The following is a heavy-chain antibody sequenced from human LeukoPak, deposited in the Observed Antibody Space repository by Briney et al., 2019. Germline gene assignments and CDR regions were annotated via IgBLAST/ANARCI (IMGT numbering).Heavy chain of an antibody. D-gene: IGHD6-13*01. V-gene: IGHV4-34*01. CDR2: INHSGST. Sequence: KPSETLSLTCAVYGGSFSGYYWSWLRQPPGKGLEWIGEINHSGSTNYNPSLKSRVTISVDTSKNQFSLKLSSVTAADTAVYYCARGPYYSSSLGVAKFRGPWLDYWGQGTLVTVSS. CDR3: ARGPYYSSSLGVAKFRGPWLDY. J-gene: IGHJ4*02. CDR1: GGSFSGYY.